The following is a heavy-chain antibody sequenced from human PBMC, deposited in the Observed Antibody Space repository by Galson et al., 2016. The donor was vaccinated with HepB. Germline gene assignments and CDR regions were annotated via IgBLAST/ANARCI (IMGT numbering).Heavy chain of an antibody. D-gene: IGHD7-27*01. V-gene: IGHV3-30*18. Sequence: SLRLSCAASGFPFSYRAMHWVRQAPGKGLEWVALISYDESHISYADSVKGRFTTSRDKSKNTLYLQMNSLRAEDTAVYYCAKDGRATLTGDHFDHWGQGTLVTVSS. J-gene: IGHJ4*02. CDR1: GFPFSYRA. CDR2: ISYDESHI. CDR3: AKDGRATLTGDHFDH.